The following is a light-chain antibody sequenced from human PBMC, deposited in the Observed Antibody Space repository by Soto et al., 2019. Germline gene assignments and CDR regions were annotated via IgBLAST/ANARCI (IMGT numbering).Light chain of an antibody. V-gene: IGKV3-20*01. CDR2: DAS. Sequence: EIVWTQSQSTLSLSPGERSTLSCISIQSISSNYLAWYQQKPGQAPRLLIYDASSRAPDIPDRFSGSGSGTDFTLTISGLGPEDLAVYYCQQYGYSPPWTFGQGTKVDIK. J-gene: IGKJ1*01. CDR3: QQYGYSPPWT. CDR1: QSISSNY.